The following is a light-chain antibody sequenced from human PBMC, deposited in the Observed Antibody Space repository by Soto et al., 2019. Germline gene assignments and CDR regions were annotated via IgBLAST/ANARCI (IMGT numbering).Light chain of an antibody. Sequence: EIVLTQSPGTLSLSPGERATLSCRASQSVSSSYLAWYQQKPGQAPRLLIYGASSRATGIPDRFSGSGSGTDFTLTISRLAPEDFAVYYCQQYGSPPLTFGGGTKVEIK. J-gene: IGKJ4*01. CDR2: GAS. CDR3: QQYGSPPLT. CDR1: QSVSSSY. V-gene: IGKV3-20*01.